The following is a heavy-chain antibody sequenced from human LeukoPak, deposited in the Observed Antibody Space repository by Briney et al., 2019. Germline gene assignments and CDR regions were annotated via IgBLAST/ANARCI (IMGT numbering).Heavy chain of an antibody. J-gene: IGHJ4*02. CDR2: ISSNSIYI. D-gene: IGHD5-12*01. Sequence: GGSLRLSCVASGFTFSSYSMNWVRQAPGMGLEWVSSISSNSIYIYHADSLKGRFTISRDNAKNSLYLQMNNLGAEDTAVYYCARSDSGIYDCWGQGSLVTVSS. V-gene: IGHV3-21*01. CDR3: ARSDSGIYDC. CDR1: GFTFSSYS.